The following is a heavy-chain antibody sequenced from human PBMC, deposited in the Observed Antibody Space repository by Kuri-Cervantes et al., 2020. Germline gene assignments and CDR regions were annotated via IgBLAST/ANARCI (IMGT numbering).Heavy chain of an antibody. CDR2: IYYSGST. CDR1: GGSISSYY. V-gene: IGHV4-39*01. D-gene: IGHD6-25*01. J-gene: IGHJ3*02. Sequence: SETLSLTCTVSGGSISSYYWGWIRQPPGKGLEWIGSIYYSGSTYYNPSLKSRVTISVDTSKNQFSLKLSSVTAADTAVYYCASALRSDAFDTWGQGTKVTVSS. CDR3: ASALRSDAFDT.